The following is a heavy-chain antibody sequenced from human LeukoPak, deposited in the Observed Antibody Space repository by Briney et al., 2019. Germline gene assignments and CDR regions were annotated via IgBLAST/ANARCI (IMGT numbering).Heavy chain of an antibody. CDR2: ISSSSSYI. CDR3: ASPPRKGSSGFDY. Sequence: NAGGSLRLSCTVSGFTVSSNSMSWVRQAPGKGLEWVSSISSSSSYIYYADSVKGRFTISRDNAKNSLYLQMNSLRAEDTAVYYCASPPRKGSSGFDYWGQGTLVTVSS. CDR1: GFTVSSNS. V-gene: IGHV3-21*01. D-gene: IGHD3-22*01. J-gene: IGHJ4*02.